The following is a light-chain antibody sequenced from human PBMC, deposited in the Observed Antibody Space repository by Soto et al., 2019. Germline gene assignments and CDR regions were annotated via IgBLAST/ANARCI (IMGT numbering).Light chain of an antibody. J-gene: IGKJ4*01. CDR1: QSVTSSY. CDR3: QHYGSSPLT. Sequence: EIVLTQSPGTLSLSPGERATLSCRASQSVTSSYLAWYQHRPGQAPRLIIYGASSRATGIPDRFSGSGSGTAFTRTISRLEPEDFAVYYCQHYGSSPLTFGGGTKVEIK. V-gene: IGKV3-20*01. CDR2: GAS.